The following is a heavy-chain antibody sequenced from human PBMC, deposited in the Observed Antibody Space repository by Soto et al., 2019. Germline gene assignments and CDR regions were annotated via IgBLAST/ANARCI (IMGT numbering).Heavy chain of an antibody. CDR3: ANEYYDPSGYHYYYYYGMDV. CDR2: ISYDGSNK. J-gene: IGHJ6*02. D-gene: IGHD3-22*01. CDR1: GFTFSSYG. Sequence: PGGSLRLSCAASGFTFSSYGMHWVRQAPGKGLEWVAVISYDGSNKYYADSVKGRFTISRDNSKNTLYLQMNSLRAEDTAVYYCANEYYDPSGYHYYYYYGMDVWGQGTTATVSS. V-gene: IGHV3-30*18.